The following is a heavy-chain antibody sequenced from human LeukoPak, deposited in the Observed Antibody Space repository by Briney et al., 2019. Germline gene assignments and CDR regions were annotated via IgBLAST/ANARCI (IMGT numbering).Heavy chain of an antibody. V-gene: IGHV1-69*05. CDR2: IIPIFGTA. D-gene: IGHD6-13*01. Sequence: SVKVSCKASGGTFSSYAISWVRQAPGQGLEWMGRIIPIFGTANYAQKFQGRVTITTDESTSTAYMELSSLRSEDTAVYYCARGSHMYSGSWTIDYWGQGTLVTVSS. CDR3: ARGSHMYSGSWTIDY. CDR1: GGTFSSYA. J-gene: IGHJ4*02.